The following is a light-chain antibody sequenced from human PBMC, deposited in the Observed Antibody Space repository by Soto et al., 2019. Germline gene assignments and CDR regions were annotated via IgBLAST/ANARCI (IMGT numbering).Light chain of an antibody. V-gene: IGKV3-20*01. CDR3: QQYGYSSWT. CDR2: AAS. CDR1: QSVDSKY. Sequence: EIVLTQSPGTLSLSPGERATLSCRASQSVDSKYLAWYQQKPGQAPRILIFAASSRATGIPDRFSGSGSGTDFTLTISRLEPGDFAVYYGQQYGYSSWTFGQGTKVEIK. J-gene: IGKJ1*01.